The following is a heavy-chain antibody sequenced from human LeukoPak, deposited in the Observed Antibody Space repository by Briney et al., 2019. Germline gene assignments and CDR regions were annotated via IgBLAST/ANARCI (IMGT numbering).Heavy chain of an antibody. CDR1: GFTFTSYS. CDR3: AKDHLEDYYDSSGYYYNDYFDY. CDR2: ISGGGGST. J-gene: IGHJ4*02. Sequence: GGSLRLSCAASGFTFTSYSMNWVRQAPGKGLEWVSTISGGGGSTYYADSVKGRFTISRDNSKNTLYLQVNSLRAEDTAVYYCAKDHLEDYYDSSGYYYNDYFDYWGQGTLVTVSS. D-gene: IGHD3-22*01. V-gene: IGHV3-23*01.